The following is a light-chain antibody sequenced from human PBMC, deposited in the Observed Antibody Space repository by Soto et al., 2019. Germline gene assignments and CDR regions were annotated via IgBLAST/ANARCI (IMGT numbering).Light chain of an antibody. CDR3: QQYNTFWT. Sequence: DIQITQSPSTLSASVCDRVTITCRASQSVSSWLAWYQQKPGKAPKLLIYDASNLESGVPSRFSGSGSGTEFTLTISSLQRDDFATYYCQQYNTFWTFGQGTKVDIK. CDR1: QSVSSW. V-gene: IGKV1-5*01. J-gene: IGKJ1*01. CDR2: DAS.